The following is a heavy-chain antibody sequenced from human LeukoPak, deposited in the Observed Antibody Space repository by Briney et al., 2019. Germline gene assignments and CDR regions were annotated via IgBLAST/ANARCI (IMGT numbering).Heavy chain of an antibody. CDR2: IIPIFGTA. D-gene: IGHD5-12*01. V-gene: IGHV1-69*01. CDR1: GGTFSSYA. CDR3: ARYRHVDIVATIGPHDAFDI. Sequence: ASVKVSCKASGGTFSSYAISWVRQAPGQGLEWMGGIIPIFGTANYAQKFQGRVTITADESTSTAYMELSSLRSEDTAVYYCARYRHVDIVATIGPHDAFDIWGQGTMVTVSS. J-gene: IGHJ3*02.